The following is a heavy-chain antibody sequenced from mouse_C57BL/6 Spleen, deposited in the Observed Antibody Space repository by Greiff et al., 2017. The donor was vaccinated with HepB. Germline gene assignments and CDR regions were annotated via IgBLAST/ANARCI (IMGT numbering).Heavy chain of an antibody. Sequence: VQLQQSDAVLVKPGASVKISCKVSGYTFTDHTIHWMKQRPEQGLEWIGYIYPRDGSTNYNEKFKGKATLTADKSSSTAYMQLNSLTSEDYAVYFCGRSGGYGAYDMDYWGKGTSVTVSS. CDR3: GRSGGYGAYDMDY. CDR1: GYTFTDHT. V-gene: IGHV1-78*01. CDR2: IYPRDGST. D-gene: IGHD2-2*01. J-gene: IGHJ4*01.